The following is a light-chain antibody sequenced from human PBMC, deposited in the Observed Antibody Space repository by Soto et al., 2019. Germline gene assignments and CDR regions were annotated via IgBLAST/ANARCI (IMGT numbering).Light chain of an antibody. CDR2: DNN. CDR3: QSYDNSLSGHVV. V-gene: IGLV1-40*01. Sequence: QSVLTQPPSVSGAPGQRVTISCTGSSSNIGALYDVNWYQQLPGTAPKLLIYDNNNRPSGVPDRFSGSESGTSASLAITGLQAEDEADYYCQSYDNSLSGHVVFGGGTKLTVL. J-gene: IGLJ2*01. CDR1: SSNIGALYD.